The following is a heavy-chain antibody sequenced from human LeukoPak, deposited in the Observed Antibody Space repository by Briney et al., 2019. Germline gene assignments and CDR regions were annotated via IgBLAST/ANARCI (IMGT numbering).Heavy chain of an antibody. V-gene: IGHV3-33*01. J-gene: IGHJ6*02. Sequence: GGSLRLSCAASGFTFSSYGMHWVRQAPGKGLEWVAVICYDGSNKYYADSVEGRFTISRDNSKNTLYLQMNSLRAEDTAVYYCAREFVWFGESIPYYYYYGMDVWGQGTTVTVSS. CDR1: GFTFSSYG. CDR3: AREFVWFGESIPYYYYYGMDV. CDR2: ICYDGSNK. D-gene: IGHD3-10*01.